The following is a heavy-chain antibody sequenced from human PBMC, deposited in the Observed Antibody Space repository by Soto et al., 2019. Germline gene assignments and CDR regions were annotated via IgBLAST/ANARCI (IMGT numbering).Heavy chain of an antibody. D-gene: IGHD3-10*01. J-gene: IGHJ4*02. CDR1: GGTFSSYA. Sequence: ASVKVSCKASGGTFSSYAISWVRQAPGQGLEWMGGIIPIFGTANYAQKFQGRVTITADESTSTAYMELSSLRSEDTAVYYCASYYYGSGSYYLDYWGQGTLVTVSS. CDR3: ASYYYGSGSYYLDY. V-gene: IGHV1-69*13. CDR2: IIPIFGTA.